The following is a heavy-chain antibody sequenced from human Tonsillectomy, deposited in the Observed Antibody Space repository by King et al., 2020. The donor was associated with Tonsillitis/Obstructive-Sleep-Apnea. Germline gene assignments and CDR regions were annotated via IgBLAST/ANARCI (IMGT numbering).Heavy chain of an antibody. D-gene: IGHD3-3*01. J-gene: IGHJ5*02. CDR1: GGSFNGYY. CDR3: ARVYDFWGGGGPAPRFDP. Sequence: VQLQQWGAGLLKPSETLSLTCAVYGGSFNGYYWSWIRQPPGKGLEWIGEINHSGSTNYDPSLKSRVTISVDTSMNQFSLKLSSVTAADTAVYYCARVYDFWGGGGPAPRFDPWGQGTLVTVSS. V-gene: IGHV4-34*01. CDR2: INHSGST.